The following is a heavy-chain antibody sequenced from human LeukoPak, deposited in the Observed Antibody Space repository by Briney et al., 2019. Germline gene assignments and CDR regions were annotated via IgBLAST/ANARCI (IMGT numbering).Heavy chain of an antibody. Sequence: GGSLRLSCAASGFTVSSNYMNWVRQAPGKGLEWVSVIYSGGSTYYADSVKDRFTLSRDNSKNTLYLQMNSLRVEDTAVYYCARAEGGHWGQGTLVTVSS. CDR1: GFTVSSNY. J-gene: IGHJ4*02. V-gene: IGHV3-66*01. CDR2: IYSGGST. CDR3: ARAEGGH. D-gene: IGHD2-15*01.